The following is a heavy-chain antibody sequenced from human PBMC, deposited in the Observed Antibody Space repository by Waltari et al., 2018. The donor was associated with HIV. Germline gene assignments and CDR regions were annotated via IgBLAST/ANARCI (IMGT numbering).Heavy chain of an antibody. J-gene: IGHJ4*02. CDR2: FTPSNGCT. CDR1: GYTFSNYY. D-gene: IGHD2-2*01. V-gene: IGHV1-2*06. Sequence: QVQLVQSGAEGKTPGASVEVSCKASGYTFSNYYLHWVRQAPGQGLEWRGLFTPSNGCTNYAQSFQCMVTMTRDTSIITAYMELTRLTSDDTAVYYCARAYCSATGCQIGGYWGQGTLVTVSS. CDR3: ARAYCSATGCQIGGY.